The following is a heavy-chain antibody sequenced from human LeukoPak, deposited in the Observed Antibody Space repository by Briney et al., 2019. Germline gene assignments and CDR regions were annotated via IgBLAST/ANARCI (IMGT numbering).Heavy chain of an antibody. V-gene: IGHV4-38-2*02. J-gene: IGHJ4*02. D-gene: IGHD6-13*01. CDR2: SYHSGST. CDR3: ATDSSSYPGRDY. Sequence: PWTLSLTFPVCGCFIICRYYCGWIPQPPGKGLEWIGSSYHSGSTYYDPSLKSRVTISVDTSMNQFSLKLSSVTAEDTAVYYCATDSSSYPGRDYWGRGTLVTVSS. CDR1: GCFIICRYY.